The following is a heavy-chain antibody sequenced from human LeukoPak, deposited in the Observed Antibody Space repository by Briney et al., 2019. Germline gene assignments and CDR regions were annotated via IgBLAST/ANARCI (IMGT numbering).Heavy chain of an antibody. CDR2: IYYSGST. CDR3: ARVGSGSSGSDY. V-gene: IGHV4-59*01. J-gene: IGHJ4*02. Sequence: SETLSLTCTVSGGSISSYYWSWLRQPPGKGLEWIGYIYYSGSTNYNPSLKSRVTISVDTSKNQFSLKLSSVTAADTAVYYCARVGSGSSGSDYWGQGTLVTVSS. CDR1: GGSISSYY. D-gene: IGHD1-26*01.